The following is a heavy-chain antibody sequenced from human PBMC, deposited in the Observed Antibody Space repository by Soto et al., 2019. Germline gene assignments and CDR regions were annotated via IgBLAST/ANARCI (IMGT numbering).Heavy chain of an antibody. V-gene: IGHV3-53*01. Sequence: PEGSPRLSCAASGFTVSSNYMSWVRQAPGKGLEWVSVIYSGGSTYYADSVKGRFTISRDNSKNTLYLQMNSLRAEDTAVYYCAREDILGVRSFDYWGRGSLVIVSS. D-gene: IGHD3-10*01. J-gene: IGHJ4*02. CDR2: IYSGGST. CDR3: AREDILGVRSFDY. CDR1: GFTVSSNY.